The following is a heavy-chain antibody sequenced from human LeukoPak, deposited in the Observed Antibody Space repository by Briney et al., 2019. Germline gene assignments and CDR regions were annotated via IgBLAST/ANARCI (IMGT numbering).Heavy chain of an antibody. J-gene: IGHJ4*02. CDR2: IEPDAKNK. CDR1: GFTFSRSW. Sequence: PGGSLRLSCTASGFTFSRSWMAWIRQAPGKGLEWVTNIEPDAKNKYYVDIVKGRFTVSRDNTKNTVSPQMNSLRIEDTAVYYCARVEIRADFDFWGQGALVTVSS. CDR3: ARVEIRADFDF. V-gene: IGHV3-7*01.